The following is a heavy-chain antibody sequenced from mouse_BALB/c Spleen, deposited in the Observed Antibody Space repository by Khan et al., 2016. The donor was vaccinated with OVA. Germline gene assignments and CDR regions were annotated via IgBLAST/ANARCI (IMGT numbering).Heavy chain of an antibody. CDR2: ISYSGST. Sequence: EVKLEESGPGLVKPSQSLSLTCTVTGYSITSGYGWNWIRQFPGNKLEWMGYISYSGSTNYNPSLKSRISITRDTSKNKFFLQLNSVTTEDTSTYYWARTARIKYWGQGTTLTVSS. J-gene: IGHJ2*01. D-gene: IGHD1-2*01. V-gene: IGHV3-2*02. CDR3: ARTARIKY. CDR1: GYSITSGYG.